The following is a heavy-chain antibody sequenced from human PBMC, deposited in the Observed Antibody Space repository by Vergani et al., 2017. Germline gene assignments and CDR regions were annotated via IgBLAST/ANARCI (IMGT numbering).Heavy chain of an antibody. V-gene: IGHV4-34*01. CDR2: INHSGST. Sequence: QVQLQQWGAGLLKPSETLSLTCAVYGGSFSGYYWSWIRQPPGKGLEWIGEINHSGSTNYNPSLKSRVTISVDTSKNQFSLELSSVTAADTAVYYCARGQRGGRRITIFGVVSNWGQGTLVTVSS. CDR3: ARGQRGGRRITIFGVVSN. CDR1: GGSFSGYY. D-gene: IGHD3-3*01. J-gene: IGHJ4*02.